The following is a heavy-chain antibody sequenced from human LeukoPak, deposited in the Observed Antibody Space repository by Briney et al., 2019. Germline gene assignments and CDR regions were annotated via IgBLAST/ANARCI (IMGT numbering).Heavy chain of an antibody. D-gene: IGHD1-14*01. CDR3: ARDPLTGGA. V-gene: IGHV3-30*14. J-gene: IGHJ5*02. CDR1: GFTFSSYA. CDR2: ISYDGSNK. Sequence: PGRSLRLSCAASGFTFSSYAMHWVRQAPGKGLEWVAVISYDGSNKYYADSVKGRFTISRDNSKNTLYLQMNSLRAEDTAVYYCARDPLTGGAWGQGTLVTVSS.